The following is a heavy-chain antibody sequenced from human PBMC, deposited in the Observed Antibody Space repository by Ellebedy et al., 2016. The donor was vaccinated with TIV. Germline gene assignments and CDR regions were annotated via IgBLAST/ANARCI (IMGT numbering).Heavy chain of an antibody. V-gene: IGHV3-23*01. D-gene: IGHD3-16*01. J-gene: IGHJ4*02. CDR1: GFTFSSYA. Sequence: GESLKISXAASGFTFSSYAMSWVRQAPGKGLEWVSAISGSGDSTYYADSVKGRFTISRDNSKNTLYLQMNSLRAEDTAVYYCARDLFGGVTADYWGQGTLVTVSS. CDR2: ISGSGDST. CDR3: ARDLFGGVTADY.